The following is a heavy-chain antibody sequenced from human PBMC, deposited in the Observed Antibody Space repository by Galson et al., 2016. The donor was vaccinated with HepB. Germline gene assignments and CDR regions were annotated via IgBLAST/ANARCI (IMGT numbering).Heavy chain of an antibody. CDR1: GYAFSDYY. CDR3: ARDDNYDTIDF. V-gene: IGHV1-2*02. D-gene: IGHD3-22*01. CDR2: INTNRGAT. Sequence: LVKVSCKASGYAFSDYYLHWVRQAPGLGLEWMGWINTNRGATIYAQKFQDRVTMTRDTSINTAYMELSGLRSDDTAVYYCARDDNYDTIDFWGQGTLVTVSS. J-gene: IGHJ4*02.